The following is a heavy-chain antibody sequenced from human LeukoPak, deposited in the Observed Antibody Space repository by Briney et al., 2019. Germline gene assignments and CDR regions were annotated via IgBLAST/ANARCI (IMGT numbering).Heavy chain of an antibody. J-gene: IGHJ4*02. CDR3: AREGGFYRPLDY. D-gene: IGHD3-3*01. V-gene: IGHV1-69*04. Sequence: SVKVSCKASGGTFSSYAISWVRQAPGQGLEWMGRIIPILGIANYAQKFQGRVTITADKSTSTAYMELSSLRSEDTAVYYCAREGGFYRPLDYSGQGTLVTVSS. CDR1: GGTFSSYA. CDR2: IIPILGIA.